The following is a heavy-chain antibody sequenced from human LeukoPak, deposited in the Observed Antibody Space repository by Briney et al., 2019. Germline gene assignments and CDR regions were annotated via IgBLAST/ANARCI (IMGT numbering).Heavy chain of an antibody. D-gene: IGHD5-12*01. V-gene: IGHV3-7*04. CDR1: GFTFSSYW. J-gene: IGHJ4*02. CDR2: IKEDGSDK. CDR3: ARDSPGYGGYDFG. Sequence: GGSLRLSCAASGFTFSSYWMSWVRQAPGKGLEWVANIKEDGSDKYYVDSVKGRFTISKDNAKNSLYLQMNSLRGEDTAVYYWARDSPGYGGYDFGWGQGTLVTVSS.